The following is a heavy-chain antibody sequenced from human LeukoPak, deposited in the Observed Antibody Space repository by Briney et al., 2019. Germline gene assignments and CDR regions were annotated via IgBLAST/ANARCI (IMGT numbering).Heavy chain of an antibody. V-gene: IGHV3-23*01. J-gene: IGHJ6*01. Sequence: PWGSLRLSCAASAFTFSSYAMNWVRQAAGKGLEWVSGIIGSGDNTYYSDSVKGRCTISTDNSKNTLYLQVNSLRAEGTAVYYCAKYISEKGPPYGLVVWGQGTTVTVSS. CDR1: AFTFSSYA. D-gene: IGHD6-25*01. CDR3: AKYISEKGPPYGLVV. CDR2: IIGSGDNT.